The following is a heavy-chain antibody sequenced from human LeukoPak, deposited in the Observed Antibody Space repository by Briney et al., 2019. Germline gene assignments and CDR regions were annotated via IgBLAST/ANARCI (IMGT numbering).Heavy chain of an antibody. J-gene: IGHJ6*03. Sequence: SETLSLTCTVSGGSISSYYWSWIRQPPGKGLEWIGYIYYSGSTNYNPSLKSRVTISVDTSKNQFSLKLSSVTAADTAVYYRARDGKAARPNYYYYYMDVWGKGTTVTVSS. CDR1: GGSISSYY. CDR2: IYYSGST. V-gene: IGHV4-59*01. D-gene: IGHD6-6*01. CDR3: ARDGKAARPNYYYYYMDV.